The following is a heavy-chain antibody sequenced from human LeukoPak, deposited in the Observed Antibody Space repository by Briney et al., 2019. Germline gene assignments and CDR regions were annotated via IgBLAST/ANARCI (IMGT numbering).Heavy chain of an antibody. CDR2: IYYSGST. CDR1: GGSISSYY. V-gene: IGHV4-59*12. Sequence: SETLSLTCTVSGGSISSYYWSWIRQPPGKGLEWIGYIYYSGSTNYNPSLKSRVTISVDTSKNQFSLKLSSVTAADTAVYYCARVPIVVVVAARETWGQGTLVTVSS. D-gene: IGHD2-15*01. J-gene: IGHJ5*02. CDR3: ARVPIVVVVAARET.